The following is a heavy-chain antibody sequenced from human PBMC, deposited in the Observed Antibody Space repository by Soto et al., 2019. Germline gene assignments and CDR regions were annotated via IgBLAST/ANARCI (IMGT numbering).Heavy chain of an antibody. D-gene: IGHD6-25*01. CDR1: GGSISSYY. V-gene: IGHV4-59*01. Sequence: QVQLQESGPGLVKPSETLSLTYTVSGGSISSYYWGWIRQPPGQGLEWIGYIHYSGSTNYNPSLRSRVTISVDTPKNQFSLKVNSMTAADTAIYYCARGGVAARKGRWFDPWGQGTLVTVSS. J-gene: IGHJ5*02. CDR2: IHYSGST. CDR3: ARGGVAARKGRWFDP.